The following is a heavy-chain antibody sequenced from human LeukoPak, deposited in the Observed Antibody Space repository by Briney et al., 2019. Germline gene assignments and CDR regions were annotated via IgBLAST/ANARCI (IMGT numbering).Heavy chain of an antibody. D-gene: IGHD3-10*02. CDR3: AKDLFGDWTALHV. CDR1: GFVFDTYA. CDR2: ISGSGVSA. Sequence: GGSLRLSRAASGFVFDTYAINWVRQAPGKGLEWVSLISGSGVSADYSDSVRGRFSISRDNSKNRVYLQMNSLGGNDTAVYWCAKDLFGDWTALHVWGRGTVVTVSS. V-gene: IGHV3-23*01. J-gene: IGHJ3*01.